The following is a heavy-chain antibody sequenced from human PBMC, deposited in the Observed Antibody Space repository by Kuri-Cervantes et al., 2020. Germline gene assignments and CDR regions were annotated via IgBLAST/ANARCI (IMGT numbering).Heavy chain of an antibody. CDR1: GYTFTSYG. CDR2: ISAYNGNT. Sequence: ASAKDSCKASGYTFTSYGISWVRQAPGQGLGWMGWISAYNGNTNYAQKLQGRVTMTTDTSTSTAYMELRSLRSEDTAVYYCARSLGGASYYAYWGQGTLVTVSS. CDR3: ARSLGGASYYAY. D-gene: IGHD3-10*01. J-gene: IGHJ4*02. V-gene: IGHV1-18*01.